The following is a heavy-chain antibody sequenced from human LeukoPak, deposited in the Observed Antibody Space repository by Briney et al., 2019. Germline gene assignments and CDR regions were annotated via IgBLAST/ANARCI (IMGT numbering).Heavy chain of an antibody. D-gene: IGHD2-15*01. Sequence: ASVKVSCKASGSTFTGYYMHWVRQAPGQGLEWMGWINPNSGGTNYAQKFQGRVTMTRDTSISTAYMELSRLRSDDTAVYYCARTKIGYCSGGSCPNWFDPWGQGTLVTVSS. CDR2: INPNSGGT. CDR1: GSTFTGYY. J-gene: IGHJ5*02. V-gene: IGHV1-2*02. CDR3: ARTKIGYCSGGSCPNWFDP.